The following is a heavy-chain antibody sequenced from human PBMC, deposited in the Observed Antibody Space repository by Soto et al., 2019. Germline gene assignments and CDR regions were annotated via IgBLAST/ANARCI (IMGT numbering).Heavy chain of an antibody. CDR3: ARALIGTLDY. CDR1: GYYIGSGFY. Sequence: SETLSLTCTVSGYYIGSGFYWGWIRQAPGKGLEWIGTIYYTGTTYYNPSLKSRLTMSVDTSNNQFSLKLKSVTAADTAVYYCARALIGTLDYWGQGALVTAPQ. J-gene: IGHJ4*02. CDR2: IYYTGTT. D-gene: IGHD1-7*01. V-gene: IGHV4-38-2*02.